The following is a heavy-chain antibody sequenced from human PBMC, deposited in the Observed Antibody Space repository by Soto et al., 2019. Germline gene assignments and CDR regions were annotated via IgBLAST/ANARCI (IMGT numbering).Heavy chain of an antibody. J-gene: IGHJ4*02. CDR3: ARDPTGDYAYFDY. D-gene: IGHD4-17*01. CDR2: IYHSGST. V-gene: IGHV4-4*02. CDR1: GGSISSSNW. Sequence: QVQLQESGPGLVKPSGTLALTCAVSGGSISSSNWWSWVRQPPGEGLDWIAKIYHSGSTTYNPSRMSRVTIPVDKSKTLFSLKLTSVTAADTAVYYCARDPTGDYAYFDYWGQGTLVTVSS.